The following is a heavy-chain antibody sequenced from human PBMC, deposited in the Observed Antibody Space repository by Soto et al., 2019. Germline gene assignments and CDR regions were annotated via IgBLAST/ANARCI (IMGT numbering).Heavy chain of an antibody. CDR1: GGSISSGGYY. J-gene: IGHJ4*02. CDR3: ARVGLEGESSSWYFGVRGGLYYFDY. V-gene: IGHV4-31*03. CDR2: IYYSGST. Sequence: QVQLQESGPGLVKPSQTLSLTCTVSGGSISSGGYYWSWIRQHPGKGLEWIGYIYYSGSTYYNPSLKSRVTISVDTSKNQFSLKLSSVTAADTAVYYCARVGLEGESSSWYFGVRGGLYYFDYWGQGTLVTVSS. D-gene: IGHD6-13*01.